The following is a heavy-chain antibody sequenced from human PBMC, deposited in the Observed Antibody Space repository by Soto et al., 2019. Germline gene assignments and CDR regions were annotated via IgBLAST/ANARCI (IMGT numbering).Heavy chain of an antibody. Sequence: PSETLSLTCTVSGGSISSYYWSWIRQPPGKGLEWIGYIYYSGSTNYNPSLKSRVTISVDTSKNQFSLKLSSVTAADTAVYYCASTSSSCYLYHLAYCGQGSLVTVSS. CDR3: ASTSSSCYLYHLAY. J-gene: IGHJ4*02. D-gene: IGHD6-13*01. CDR1: GGSISSYY. CDR2: IYYSGST. V-gene: IGHV4-59*01.